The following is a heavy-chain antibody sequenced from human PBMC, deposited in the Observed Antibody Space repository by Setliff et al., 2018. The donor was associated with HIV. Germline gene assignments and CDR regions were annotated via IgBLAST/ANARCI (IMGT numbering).Heavy chain of an antibody. CDR1: GYTFTGYY. CDR3: ARDYYDSSGNDAFDI. J-gene: IGHJ3*02. Sequence: ASVKVSCKASGYTFTGYYMHWVRQAPGQGLEWMGWINPNNGGTNYAQKFQGRVTMTRDTSISTAYMELSRLRSDDTAVYYCARDYYDSSGNDAFDIWGQGTMVTV. V-gene: IGHV1-2*02. CDR2: INPNNGGT. D-gene: IGHD3-22*01.